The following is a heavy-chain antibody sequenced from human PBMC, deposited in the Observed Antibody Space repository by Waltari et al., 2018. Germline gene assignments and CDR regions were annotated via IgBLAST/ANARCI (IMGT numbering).Heavy chain of an antibody. CDR2: MTMGGGNT. CDR1: GFTFSNFA. V-gene: IGHV3-23*01. Sequence: QLLESGGGWIQPGGSLRLSCVASGFTFSNFAISWVRQAPGKGQEWVSGMTMGGGNTYYADSVRDRFTISRDNARNRLYLQMNSLRDEDTAVYYCAKEIHAIGRPCFDCWGQGVRVTVSS. CDR3: AKEIHAIGRPCFDC. J-gene: IGHJ4*02.